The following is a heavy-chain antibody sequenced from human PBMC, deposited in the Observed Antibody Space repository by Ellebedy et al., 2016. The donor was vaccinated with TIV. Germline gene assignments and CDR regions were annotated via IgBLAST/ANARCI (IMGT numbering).Heavy chain of an antibody. Sequence: GSLRLSCTVSGGSISSYYWSWIRQPPGKGLEWIGYIFYSGSSNYNPSLKSRVTISVAPSKNQFSLKLSSVTAADTAVYYCAALQWLAPAWYFDLWGRGTLVAVSS. CDR1: GGSISSYY. J-gene: IGHJ2*01. D-gene: IGHD6-19*01. V-gene: IGHV4-59*08. CDR3: AALQWLAPAWYFDL. CDR2: IFYSGSS.